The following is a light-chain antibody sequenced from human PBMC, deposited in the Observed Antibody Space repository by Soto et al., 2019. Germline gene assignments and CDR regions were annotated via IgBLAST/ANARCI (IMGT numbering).Light chain of an antibody. Sequence: VLTQSPATLSLSPGERATLSCRASKSVSRYLAWYQQKPGQAPRLLIYDTSNRATDIPARFSGSGSGTDFTLTISSLEPEDFAIYYCQQRQYWPPITFGQGTRLDIK. CDR1: KSVSRY. CDR3: QQRQYWPPIT. V-gene: IGKV3-11*01. CDR2: DTS. J-gene: IGKJ5*01.